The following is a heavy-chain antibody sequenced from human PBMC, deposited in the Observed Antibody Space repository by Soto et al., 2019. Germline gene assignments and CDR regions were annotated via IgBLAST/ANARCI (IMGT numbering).Heavy chain of an antibody. CDR3: ARGRYGDY. CDR1: GYGFTTYG. D-gene: IGHD1-1*01. Sequence: QVHLVQSGAEVKKPGASVKVSCKGSGYGFTTYGITWVRQAPGQGLEWMAWISAHNGNTNCAQKLQGRVTVTRDTSTSTAYMERRSLRADDTAVYYCARGRYGDYGGQGALVTVSS. J-gene: IGHJ4*02. CDR2: ISAHNGNT. V-gene: IGHV1-18*01.